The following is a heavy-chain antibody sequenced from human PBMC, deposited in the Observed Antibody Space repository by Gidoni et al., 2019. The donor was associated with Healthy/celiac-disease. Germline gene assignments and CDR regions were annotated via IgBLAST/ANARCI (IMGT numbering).Heavy chain of an antibody. Sequence: EVQPVESGGGLVQPGGSLRLSCAASGLSFSSSEMNWVRQAPGKGLEWVSYISSSGSTIYYADSVKGRFTISRDNAKNSLYLQMNSVRAEDTAVYYCARDRVYDFWSGYSPDHFDYWGQGTLVTVSS. D-gene: IGHD3-3*01. CDR3: ARDRVYDFWSGYSPDHFDY. J-gene: IGHJ4*02. V-gene: IGHV3-48*03. CDR2: ISSSGSTI. CDR1: GLSFSSSE.